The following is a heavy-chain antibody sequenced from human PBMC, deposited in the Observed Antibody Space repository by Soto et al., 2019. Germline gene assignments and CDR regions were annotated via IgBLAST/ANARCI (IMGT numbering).Heavy chain of an antibody. CDR1: GGTFSSYA. D-gene: IGHD2-2*01. CDR2: IIPIFGTA. Sequence: ASVKVSCKASGGTFSSYAISWVRQAPGQGLEWMGGIIPIFGTANYAQKFQGRVTITADESTSTAYMELSSLRSEDTAVYYCARGAWDQLLPSRGGYYYYYMDVWGKGTTVTVSS. CDR3: ARGAWDQLLPSRGGYYYYYMDV. V-gene: IGHV1-69*13. J-gene: IGHJ6*03.